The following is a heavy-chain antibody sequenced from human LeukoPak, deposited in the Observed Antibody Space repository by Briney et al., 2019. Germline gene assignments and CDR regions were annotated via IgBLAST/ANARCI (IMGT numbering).Heavy chain of an antibody. CDR3: ARGPISSNPGT. V-gene: IGHV3-74*01. Sequence: PGGSLRLSCAASGFTFSTYWMHWVRQAPGKGLVWVSRVSADGSSTTYADSVKGRFTISRDNAKHTLYLQMNSLRVEDTAIYYCARGPISSNPGTWGQGTLVTVSS. CDR2: VSADGSST. J-gene: IGHJ5*02. CDR1: GFTFSTYW. D-gene: IGHD2-2*01.